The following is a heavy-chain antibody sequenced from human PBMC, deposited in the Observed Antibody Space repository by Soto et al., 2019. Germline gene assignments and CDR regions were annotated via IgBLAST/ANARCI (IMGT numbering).Heavy chain of an antibody. D-gene: IGHD1-26*01. CDR3: ARDGVGATILDY. V-gene: IGHV3-74*01. Sequence: PGGSLGLSCAASGFTFSRYWMHWVRQGPGKGLVWVSRIHSDGSSTSYADSVKGRFTISRDNAKNTLYLQMNSPRAEDTAVYYCARDGVGATILDYWGQGTPVTVSS. CDR2: IHSDGSST. J-gene: IGHJ4*02. CDR1: GFTFSRYW.